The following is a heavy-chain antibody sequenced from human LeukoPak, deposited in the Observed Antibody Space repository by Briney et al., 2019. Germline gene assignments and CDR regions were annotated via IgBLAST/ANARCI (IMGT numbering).Heavy chain of an antibody. D-gene: IGHD6-13*01. Sequence: SGGSLRLSCAASGFTFNSYEMNWVRQAPGKGLEWVSYISSSGSTIYYADSVKGRFTISRDNAKNSLYLQMNSLRAEDTAVYYCAREIAAADPFDYWGQGTLVTVSS. J-gene: IGHJ4*02. CDR3: AREIAAADPFDY. V-gene: IGHV3-48*03. CDR2: ISSSGSTI. CDR1: GFTFNSYE.